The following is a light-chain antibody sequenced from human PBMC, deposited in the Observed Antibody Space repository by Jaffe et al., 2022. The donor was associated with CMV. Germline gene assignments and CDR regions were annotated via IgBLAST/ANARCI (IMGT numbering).Light chain of an antibody. CDR1: QTVLYTANNKNF. CDR2: WAF. CDR3: QQYFSTPPT. J-gene: IGKJ1*01. V-gene: IGKV4-1*01. Sequence: DIVMAQSPDSLAVSLGERATINCKSSQTVLYTANNKNFLAWYQKKAGQPPKLLIYWAFTRESGVPDRFRGSGSGTDFSLTITSLQAEDVAVYYCQQYFSTPPTFGQGTKVEIK.